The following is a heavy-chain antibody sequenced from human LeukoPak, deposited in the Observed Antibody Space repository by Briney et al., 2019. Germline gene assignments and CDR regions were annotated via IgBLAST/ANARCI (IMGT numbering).Heavy chain of an antibody. J-gene: IGHJ4*02. Sequence: PGGSLRLSCAVSGFTFSSYWMSWVRQAPGRGLEWVANIKQDGSEKYYVDSVKGRFTISRDNTKNSLYLQMNSLRAEDMALYYCAKDIASSSWYYFDYWGQGTLVTVSS. CDR3: AKDIASSSWYYFDY. V-gene: IGHV3-7*03. CDR1: GFTFSSYW. CDR2: IKQDGSEK. D-gene: IGHD6-13*01.